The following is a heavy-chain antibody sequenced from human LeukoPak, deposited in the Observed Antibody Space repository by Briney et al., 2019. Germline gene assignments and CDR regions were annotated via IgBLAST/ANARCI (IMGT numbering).Heavy chain of an antibody. CDR1: GFTFSSYA. J-gene: IGHJ4*02. Sequence: GGSPRLSCAASGFTFSSYAMSWVRQAPGKGLEWVSAISGSGGSTYYADSVKGRFTISRDNSKNTLYLQMNSLRAEDTAVYYWAKDRDFWSGYPDYWGQGTLVTVSS. D-gene: IGHD3-3*01. CDR3: AKDRDFWSGYPDY. CDR2: ISGSGGST. V-gene: IGHV3-23*01.